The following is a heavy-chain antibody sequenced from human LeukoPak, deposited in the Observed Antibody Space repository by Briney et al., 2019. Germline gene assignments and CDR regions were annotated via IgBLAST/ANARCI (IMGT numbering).Heavy chain of an antibody. Sequence: KPSETLSLTCTVSGGSISSYYWSWIRQPPGKGLEWIGYIYYSGSTNYNPSLKSRVTISVDTSKNQFSLKLSSVTAADTAVYYCAGNVAAAGPDYFDYWGQGTLVTVSS. J-gene: IGHJ4*01. CDR1: GGSISSYY. CDR3: AGNVAAAGPDYFDY. D-gene: IGHD6-13*01. CDR2: IYYSGST. V-gene: IGHV4-59*01.